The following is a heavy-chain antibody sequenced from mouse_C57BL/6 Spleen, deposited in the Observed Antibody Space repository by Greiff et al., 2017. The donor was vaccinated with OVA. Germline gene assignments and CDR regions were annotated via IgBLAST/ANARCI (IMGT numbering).Heavy chain of an antibody. CDR1: GSTFTSYW. J-gene: IGHJ2*01. V-gene: IGHV1-50*01. D-gene: IGHD1-1*01. CDR3: ARGDFDYYGSSYSY. Sequence: QVQLQQPGAELVKPGASVKLSCKASGSTFTSYWMQWVKQRPGQGLEWIGEIDPSDSYTNYNQKFKGKATLTVDTSSSTAYMQLSSLTSEESAVYYCARGDFDYYGSSYSYWGQGTTLTVSS. CDR2: IDPSDSYT.